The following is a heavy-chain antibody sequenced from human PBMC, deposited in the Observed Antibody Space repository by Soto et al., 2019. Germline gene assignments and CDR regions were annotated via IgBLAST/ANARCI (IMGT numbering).Heavy chain of an antibody. CDR2: ISGSGGST. J-gene: IGHJ4*02. Sequence: EVQLLESGGGLVQPGGSLRLSCAASGFTFSSYAMSWVRQAPGKGLEWVSAISGSGGSTYYADSVKGRFTISRDNSKNTLYLQMNSVRAEDTAVYYCAKSYYDSSGYPHFDYWGQGTLVTVSS. D-gene: IGHD3-22*01. CDR3: AKSYYDSSGYPHFDY. V-gene: IGHV3-23*01. CDR1: GFTFSSYA.